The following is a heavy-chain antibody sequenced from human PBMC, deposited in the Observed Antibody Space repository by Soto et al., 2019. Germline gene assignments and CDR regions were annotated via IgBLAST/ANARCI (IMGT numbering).Heavy chain of an antibody. CDR2: ISIYNGNT. D-gene: IGHD6-6*01. CDR3: ARAPGSPSRPLVFDY. Sequence: QVQVVQSGAEVKRPEASVKVSCKASGDTFTSNGISWVRQAPGQGLEWLAWISIYNGNTQYAQKVQGRDAMTADTSKNTAYMELRSLRSEDTAVYYCARAPGSPSRPLVFDYWGQGSLVTVS. J-gene: IGHJ4*02. CDR1: GDTFTSNG. V-gene: IGHV1-18*04.